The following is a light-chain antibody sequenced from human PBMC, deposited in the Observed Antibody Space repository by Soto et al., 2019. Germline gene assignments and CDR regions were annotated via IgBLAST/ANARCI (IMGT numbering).Light chain of an antibody. V-gene: IGKV3-20*01. J-gene: IGKJ4*01. Sequence: EIVLTQSPGTLSLSPGERASLSCRASQTVTSDYLAWYQQKPGQAPRLLIYGASDRATGIPDRFSASGSGTDFTLTISRLQPEDFAVYYCQQYGSSPLTFGGGTKVDI. CDR3: QQYGSSPLT. CDR1: QTVTSDY. CDR2: GAS.